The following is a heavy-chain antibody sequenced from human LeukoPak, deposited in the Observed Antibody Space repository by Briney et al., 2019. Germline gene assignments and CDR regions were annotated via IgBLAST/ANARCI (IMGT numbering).Heavy chain of an antibody. Sequence: GGSLRLSCAASGFTFDDYGMSWVRQAPGKGLEWVSGINWNGGSTGYADSVKGRFIISRDNAKNSLYLQMNSLRAEDTALYYCARLSSGWYSYYYYYYMDVWGKGTTVTVSS. J-gene: IGHJ6*03. D-gene: IGHD6-19*01. CDR3: ARLSSGWYSYYYYYYMDV. CDR1: GFTFDDYG. V-gene: IGHV3-20*04. CDR2: INWNGGST.